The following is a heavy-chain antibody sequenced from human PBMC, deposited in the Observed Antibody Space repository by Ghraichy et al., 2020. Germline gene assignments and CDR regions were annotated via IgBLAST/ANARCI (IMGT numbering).Heavy chain of an antibody. CDR3: AKDLLLVRQYRTTSHACSDY. V-gene: IGHV3-23*01. J-gene: IGHJ4*02. D-gene: IGHD6-6*01. Sequence: GESLNISCAASGFTFSSYAMSWVRQAPGKGLEWVSAISGSGGSTYYADSVKGRFTISRDNSENTLYLQMNSLRAEDTAVYYCAKDLLLVRQYRTTSHACSDYWGQGTLVTVSS. CDR1: GFTFSSYA. CDR2: ISGSGGST.